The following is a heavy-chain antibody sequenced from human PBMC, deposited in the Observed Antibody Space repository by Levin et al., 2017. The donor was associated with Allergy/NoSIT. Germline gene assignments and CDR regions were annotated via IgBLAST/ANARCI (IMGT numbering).Heavy chain of an antibody. CDR1: GFTFSSYG. D-gene: IGHD1-26*01. CDR3: ASGRSAKVSPFDY. CDR2: ISYDGSNK. V-gene: IGHV3-30*03. J-gene: IGHJ4*02. Sequence: SCAASGFTFSSYGMHWVRQAPGKGLEWVAVISYDGSNKYYADSVKGRFTISRDNSKNTLYLQMNSLRAEDTAVYYCASGRSAKVSPFDYWGQGTLVTVSS.